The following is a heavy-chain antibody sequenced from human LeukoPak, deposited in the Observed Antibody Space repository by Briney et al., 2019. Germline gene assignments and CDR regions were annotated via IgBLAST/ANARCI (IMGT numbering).Heavy chain of an antibody. Sequence: GGSLRLSCAASGFTFSSYSVNWVRQAPGKGLEWVSSISSSSSYIYYADSVKGRFTISRDNAKNSLYLQMNSLRAEDTAVYYCARDSGRLNYYGSGSYGAFDIWGQGTMVTVSS. CDR3: ARDSGRLNYYGSGSYGAFDI. D-gene: IGHD3-10*01. CDR2: ISSSSSYI. CDR1: GFTFSSYS. V-gene: IGHV3-21*01. J-gene: IGHJ3*02.